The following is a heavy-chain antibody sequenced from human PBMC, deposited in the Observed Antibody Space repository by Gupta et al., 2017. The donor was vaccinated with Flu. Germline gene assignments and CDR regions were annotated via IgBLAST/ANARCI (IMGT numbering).Heavy chain of an antibody. D-gene: IGHD6-13*01. CDR1: GGSFSGYY. Sequence: QVQLQQWGAGLLKPSETLSLTCAVYGGSFSGYYWSWIRQPPGKGLEWIGEINHSGSTNYNPSLKSRVTISVDTSKNQCSLKLSSVTAAETAVYYCARGNEGGAAAGNWFDPWGQGTLVTVSS. CDR3: ARGNEGGAAAGNWFDP. V-gene: IGHV4-34*01. CDR2: INHSGST. J-gene: IGHJ5*02.